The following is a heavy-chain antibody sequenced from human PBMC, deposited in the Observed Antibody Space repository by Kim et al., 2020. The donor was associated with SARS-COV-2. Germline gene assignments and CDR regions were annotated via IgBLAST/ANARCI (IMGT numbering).Heavy chain of an antibody. J-gene: IGHJ3*02. CDR3: ARGPKLFITMIVVVTNDAFDI. Sequence: ASVKVSCKASGYTFTSYGISWVRQAPGQGLEWMGWISAYNGNTNYAQKLQGRVTMTTDTSTSTAYMELRSLRSDDTAVYYCARGPKLFITMIVVVTNDAFDIWGQGTMVTVSS. V-gene: IGHV1-18*04. CDR1: GYTFTSYG. CDR2: ISAYNGNT. D-gene: IGHD3-22*01.